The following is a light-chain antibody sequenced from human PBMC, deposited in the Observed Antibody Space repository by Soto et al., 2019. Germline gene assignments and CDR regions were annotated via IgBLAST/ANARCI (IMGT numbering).Light chain of an antibody. CDR3: QQYNDWPQT. CDR2: GAS. J-gene: IGKJ2*01. V-gene: IGKV3-15*01. Sequence: EIVMTQSPATLSVSPGERATLSCRASQSVSNNLAWYQQRPGQAPRLLIYGASTRATGIPARFSGSGSGTEFTLIISSLQSVDFAVYYCQQYNDWPQTFGQGTKLEIK. CDR1: QSVSNN.